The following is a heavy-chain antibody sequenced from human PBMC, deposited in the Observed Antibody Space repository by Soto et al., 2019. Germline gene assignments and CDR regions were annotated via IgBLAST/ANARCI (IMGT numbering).Heavy chain of an antibody. V-gene: IGHV1-18*01. Sequence: QVQLVQSGAEVKKPGASVKVSCKASGNTFTSNGISWVRQAPGQGLEWMGWISTHDGNTKYVQKFQGRVTMTADTSTNTAYMELRSLTSDDTAVYYCARAAAGTATFDYWGQGTLVSVSS. CDR2: ISTHDGNT. D-gene: IGHD2-15*01. J-gene: IGHJ4*02. CDR1: GNTFTSNG. CDR3: ARAAAGTATFDY.